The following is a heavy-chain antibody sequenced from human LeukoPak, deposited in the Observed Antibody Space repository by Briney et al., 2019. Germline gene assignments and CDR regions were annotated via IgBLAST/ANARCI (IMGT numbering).Heavy chain of an antibody. CDR1: GFTFSNYW. CDR3: ARLTGALGNY. J-gene: IGHJ4*02. D-gene: IGHD1-26*01. Sequence: GGSLRLSCAASGFTFSNYWMSWVRQAPGKGLEWVSIIYSGGNTCYADSVKGRFAISRDNSKNTLYLQMDSLRAEDTAVYYCARLTGALGNYWGQGILVTVSS. V-gene: IGHV3-53*01. CDR2: IYSGGNT.